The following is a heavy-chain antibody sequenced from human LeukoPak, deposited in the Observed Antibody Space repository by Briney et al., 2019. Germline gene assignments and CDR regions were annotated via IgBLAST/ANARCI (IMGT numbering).Heavy chain of an antibody. CDR2: ISGGGGST. J-gene: IGHJ4*02. Sequence: GGSLRLSCAASGFTFSSYAMSWVRQAPGKGLEWVSTISGGGGSTYYADSVRGRFTISRDNSKNTLYLQMNSLRAEDTAVYYCAGVLRYFAWLFDYWGQGTLVTVSS. CDR3: AGVLRYFAWLFDY. CDR1: GFTFSSYA. D-gene: IGHD3-9*01. V-gene: IGHV3-23*01.